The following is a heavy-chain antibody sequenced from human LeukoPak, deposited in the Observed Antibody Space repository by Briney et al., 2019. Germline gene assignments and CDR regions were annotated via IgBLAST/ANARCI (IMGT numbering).Heavy chain of an antibody. Sequence: GGSLRLSCAASGFTFSYNWMSWVRQAAGKVLEWVANINPDGSTKLYVGSGRGRFTISRDNAKNSLYLDMNSLRVDDTAVYYCARGDSSTGWWFDPWGQGARVTVSS. D-gene: IGHD6-13*01. CDR1: GFTFSYNW. J-gene: IGHJ5*02. CDR2: INPDGSTK. V-gene: IGHV3-7*01. CDR3: ARGDSSTGWWFDP.